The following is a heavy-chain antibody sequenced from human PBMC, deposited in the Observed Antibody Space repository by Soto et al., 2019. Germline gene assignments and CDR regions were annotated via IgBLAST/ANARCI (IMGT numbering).Heavy chain of an antibody. D-gene: IGHD6-19*01. Sequence: PSQTLSLTCAISGDSVSSNSAAWNWIRQSPSRGLEWLGRTYYRSKWYNDYAVSVKSRITINPDTSKNQFSLQLNSVTPEDTAVYYCAREQPRSGWYSYYYYYGMDVWGQGTTVTVSS. CDR3: AREQPRSGWYSYYYYYGMDV. CDR1: GDSVSSNSAA. CDR2: TYYRSKWYN. V-gene: IGHV6-1*01. J-gene: IGHJ6*02.